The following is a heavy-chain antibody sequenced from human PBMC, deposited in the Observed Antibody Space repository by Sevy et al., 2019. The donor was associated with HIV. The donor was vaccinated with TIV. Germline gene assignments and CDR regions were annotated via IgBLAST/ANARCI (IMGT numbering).Heavy chain of an antibody. J-gene: IGHJ4*02. CDR3: AMDAGGDYYDNSGFYYFIDY. D-gene: IGHD3-22*01. V-gene: IGHV3-48*01. Sequence: GGSLRLSCAASGFTFSSYDMNWVRQAPGKGLEWVSYISSTSETIYYADSVKGRFTISRDNAKNSLYLQMTSLRAEDTAVYYCAMDAGGDYYDNSGFYYFIDYWGQGTLVTVSS. CDR2: ISSTSETI. CDR1: GFTFSSYD.